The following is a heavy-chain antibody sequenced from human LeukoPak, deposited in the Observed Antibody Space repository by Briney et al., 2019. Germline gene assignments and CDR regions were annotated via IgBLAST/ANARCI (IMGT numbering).Heavy chain of an antibody. CDR1: GGTFSSYA. D-gene: IGHD3-22*01. V-gene: IGHV1-69*05. CDR3: ARGDYYYDTSGYYTEYFQH. Sequence: SVKVSCKASGGTFSSYAISWVRQAPGQGLEWMGGIIPIFGTANYAQKFQGRVTITTDESTSTAYMELSSLRSEDTAVYYCARGDYYYDTSGYYTEYFQHWGQGTLVTVSS. J-gene: IGHJ1*01. CDR2: IIPIFGTA.